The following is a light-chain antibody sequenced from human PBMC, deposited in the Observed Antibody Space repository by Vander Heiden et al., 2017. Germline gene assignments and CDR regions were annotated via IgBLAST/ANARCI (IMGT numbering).Light chain of an antibody. J-gene: IGKJ3*01. CDR2: SAS. CDR1: QSVSSN. CDR3: QQYNNWPLT. V-gene: IGKV3-15*01. Sequence: IVITQSPATLSVSPGERATLSCRASQSVSSNLAWYQQKPGQAPRLLIYSASTRATGIPARFSGSGSGTEFTLTISSLQSEDFAVYYCQQYNNWPLTFGPGTKVDIK.